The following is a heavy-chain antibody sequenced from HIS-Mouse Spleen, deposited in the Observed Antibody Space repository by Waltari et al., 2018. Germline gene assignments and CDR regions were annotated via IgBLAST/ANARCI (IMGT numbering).Heavy chain of an antibody. CDR3: ARISSYVGTTDY. V-gene: IGHV4-39*07. D-gene: IGHD1-7*01. CDR2: IYYSGST. J-gene: IGHJ4*02. CDR1: GGSISSSSYY. Sequence: QLQLQESGPGLVKPSETLSLTRTVHGGSISSSSYYWGWIRQPPGKGLEWIGSIYYSGSTYYNPSLKSRVTISVDTSKNQFSLKLSSVTAADTAVYYCARISSYVGTTDYWGQGTLVTVSS.